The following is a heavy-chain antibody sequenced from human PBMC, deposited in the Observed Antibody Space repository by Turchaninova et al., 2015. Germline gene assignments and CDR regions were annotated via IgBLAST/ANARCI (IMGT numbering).Heavy chain of an antibody. Sequence: QVQLVQSGAAVKKPRSPVQVSCKASGGTFRTSATSWVRQAHGQGLEWIGGIIPLFGTANYAQKCQGRVTITADESTSTAYMELSSLRSEDTALYYCARGPDSSGYYYFYWGQGTLVTVSS. CDR3: ARGPDSSGYYYFY. CDR2: IIPLFGTA. CDR1: GGTFRTSA. D-gene: IGHD3-22*01. V-gene: IGHV1-69*12. J-gene: IGHJ4*02.